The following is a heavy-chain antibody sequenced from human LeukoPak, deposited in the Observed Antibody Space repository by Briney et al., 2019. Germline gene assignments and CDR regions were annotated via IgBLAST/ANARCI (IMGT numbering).Heavy chain of an antibody. D-gene: IGHD7-27*01. Sequence: GASVKVSCKASGYIFIDHYMHWVRQDPGPGLEWMGWINPDSGATNYAQKFQGGVTMTRDTSISTAYMELSGLRSDDTAGYYCARTGDPAYDAFDIWGQGTLVTVSS. J-gene: IGHJ3*02. CDR1: GYIFIDHY. CDR3: ARTGDPAYDAFDI. V-gene: IGHV1-2*02. CDR2: INPDSGAT.